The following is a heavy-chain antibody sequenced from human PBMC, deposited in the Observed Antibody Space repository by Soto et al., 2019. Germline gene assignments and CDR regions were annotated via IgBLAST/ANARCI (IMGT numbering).Heavy chain of an antibody. J-gene: IGHJ3*02. CDR1: GFTFSRYA. CDR3: VKQDGYSYAFDI. V-gene: IGHV3-64D*06. Sequence: PGGSFRLSCSASGFTFSRYAMHWGRQAPGKGLEYVSAISSNGGSTYYADSVKGRFTISRDNSKNTLYLQMSSLRAEDTAVYYCVKQDGYSYAFDIWGQGTMVTVSS. D-gene: IGHD5-18*01. CDR2: ISSNGGST.